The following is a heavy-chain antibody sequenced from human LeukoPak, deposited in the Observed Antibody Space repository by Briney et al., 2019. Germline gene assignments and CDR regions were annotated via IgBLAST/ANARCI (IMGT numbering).Heavy chain of an antibody. J-gene: IGHJ4*02. Sequence: ASVKVSCKASGYTLTSYGISWVRQAAGQWLEWMAWINVYNGDTYYAQKFQGRATMTTDTSTSTAYMELRSLRADDTAVYYCARDGGYGSGSYYNVGVDYWGQGTLVTVSS. CDR2: INVYNGDT. CDR1: GYTLTSYG. CDR3: ARDGGYGSGSYYNVGVDY. V-gene: IGHV1-18*01. D-gene: IGHD3-10*01.